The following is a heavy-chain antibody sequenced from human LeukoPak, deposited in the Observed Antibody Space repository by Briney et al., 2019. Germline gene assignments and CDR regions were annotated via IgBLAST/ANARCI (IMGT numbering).Heavy chain of an antibody. J-gene: IGHJ4*02. D-gene: IGHD1-7*01. Sequence: SETLSLTCTVSGGSISSYYWNWIRQPPGKGLEWIGYIYYSGRTNYNPSLKSRVTISVDTSKNQFSLKLSSVTAADTAVYYCARDRPITGTTLWGQGTLVTVSS. CDR3: ARDRPITGTTL. V-gene: IGHV4-59*12. CDR2: IYYSGRT. CDR1: GGSISSYY.